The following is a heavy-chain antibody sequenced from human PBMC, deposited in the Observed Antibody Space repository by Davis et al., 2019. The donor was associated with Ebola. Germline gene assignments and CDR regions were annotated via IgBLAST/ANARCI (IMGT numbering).Heavy chain of an antibody. Sequence: SETLSLTCAVSGYSISSNYWWGWIRQPPGKGLEWIGYIYYSGSTNYNPSLKSRVTISVDTSKNQFSLKLSSVTAADTAVYYCAREGYDSSGYHWAYWGQGTLVTVSS. D-gene: IGHD3-22*01. CDR3: AREGYDSSGYHWAY. CDR2: IYYSGST. V-gene: IGHV4-28*03. CDR1: GYSISSNYW. J-gene: IGHJ4*02.